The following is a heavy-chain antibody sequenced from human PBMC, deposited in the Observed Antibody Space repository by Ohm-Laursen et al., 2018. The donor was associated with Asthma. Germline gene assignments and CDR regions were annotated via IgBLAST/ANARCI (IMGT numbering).Heavy chain of an antibody. CDR3: ARDRGLNYDFWSGYYPLYY. Sequence: SLRLSCAASGFTFSGYGMHWVRQAPGKGPEWVSVISSNGRNKDYSDSVKGRFTISRDNSKNTLYLQMNSLRAEDTAVYYCARDRGLNYDFWSGYYPLYYWGQGTLVTVSS. CDR1: GFTFSGYG. V-gene: IGHV3-30*03. CDR2: ISSNGRNK. J-gene: IGHJ4*02. D-gene: IGHD3-3*01.